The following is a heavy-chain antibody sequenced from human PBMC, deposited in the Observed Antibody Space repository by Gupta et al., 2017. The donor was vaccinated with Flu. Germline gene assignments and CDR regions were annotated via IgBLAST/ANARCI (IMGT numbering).Heavy chain of an antibody. CDR1: GFIFSDYG. CDR3: ATTYTGFSTGWSDY. CDR2: IWYDGSNQ. D-gene: IGHD6-13*01. V-gene: IGHV3-33*01. Sequence: QVHLVESGGGVVQPGRSLRLSCAASGFIFSDYGMHWVRQAPGKGLEWVAVIWYDGSNQFYADSVKGRFTISRDNSKDTLYLQMNSLRVEDTAVYYCATTYTGFSTGWSDYWGQGTLVTGSA. J-gene: IGHJ4*02.